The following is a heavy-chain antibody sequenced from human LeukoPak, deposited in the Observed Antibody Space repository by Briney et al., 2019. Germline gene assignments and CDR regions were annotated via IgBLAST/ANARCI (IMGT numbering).Heavy chain of an antibody. V-gene: IGHV3-21*01. CDR2: ISSSSSYI. CDR1: GGSFSAYY. CDR3: ARGLEPYYDFWSGYYTYYFDY. Sequence: PSETLSLTCAVYGGSFSAYYWSWIRQPPGKGLEWVSSISSSSSYIYYADSVKGRFTISRDNAKNSLYLQMNSLRAEDTAVYYCARGLEPYYDFWSGYYTYYFDYWGQGTLVTVSS. J-gene: IGHJ4*02. D-gene: IGHD3-3*01.